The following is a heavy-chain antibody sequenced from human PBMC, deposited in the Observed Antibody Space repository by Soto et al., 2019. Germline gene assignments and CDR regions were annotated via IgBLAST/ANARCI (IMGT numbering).Heavy chain of an antibody. V-gene: IGHV4-39*01. CDR3: ARQYNWNGGWELT. Sequence: SETLSLTCTVSGDSVSSRGYFWAWLRQPPGKRLEWIGSIYHSGNTYYNPSLKSRVTISLDTSRNQVSLRLISVTAVDAAVYYCARQYNWNGGWELTWAQGTLVTVSS. CDR2: IYHSGNT. D-gene: IGHD1-1*01. J-gene: IGHJ5*02. CDR1: GDSVSSRGYF.